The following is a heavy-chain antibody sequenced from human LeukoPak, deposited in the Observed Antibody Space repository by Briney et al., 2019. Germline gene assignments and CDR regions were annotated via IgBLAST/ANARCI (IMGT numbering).Heavy chain of an antibody. CDR3: TRPLDYDSSGPDAFDI. CDR2: IRSKANSYAT. J-gene: IGHJ3*02. D-gene: IGHD3-22*01. CDR1: GFTFSGSA. Sequence: GGSLRLSCAASGFTFSGSAMHWVRQASGKGLEWVGRIRSKANSYATLYAASVKGRFTISRDDSKNTAYLQMNSLKTEDTAVYYCTRPLDYDSSGPDAFDIWGQGTMVTVSS. V-gene: IGHV3-73*01.